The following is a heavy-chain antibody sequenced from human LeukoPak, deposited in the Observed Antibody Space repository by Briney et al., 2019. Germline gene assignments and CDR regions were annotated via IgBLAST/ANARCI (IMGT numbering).Heavy chain of an antibody. Sequence: SETLSLTCTVSGGSISSGGYYWSWIRQHPGKGLDWIGYIYYSGSTFYNPSLKSRVTISVDMSKNQFSLKLNSVTVADTAVYYCASSEATTTPPPYGMDVWGQGTTVTVSS. D-gene: IGHD5-12*01. V-gene: IGHV4-31*03. CDR2: IYYSGST. J-gene: IGHJ6*02. CDR1: GGSISSGGYY. CDR3: ASSEATTTPPPYGMDV.